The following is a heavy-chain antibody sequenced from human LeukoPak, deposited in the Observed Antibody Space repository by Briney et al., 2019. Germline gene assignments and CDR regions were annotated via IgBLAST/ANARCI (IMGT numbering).Heavy chain of an antibody. CDR1: GFTFSTYG. J-gene: IGHJ3*02. CDR3: ARDTAQRAFDI. V-gene: IGHV3-33*01. Sequence: SGRSLRLSCAASGFTFSTYGMHWVRQSPGKGLEWVAVIWYDGSKTHYRDSVKGRFTISRDNSKNTLYLEMNGLRAEDTAVYYCARDTAQRAFDIWGQGTMVTVSS. CDR2: IWYDGSKT. D-gene: IGHD6-25*01.